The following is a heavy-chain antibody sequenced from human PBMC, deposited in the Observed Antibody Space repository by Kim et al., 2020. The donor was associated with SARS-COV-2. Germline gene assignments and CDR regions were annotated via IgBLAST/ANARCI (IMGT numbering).Heavy chain of an antibody. Sequence: GGSLRLSCAASGFTFDDYTMHWVRQAPGKGLEWVSLISWDGGSTYYADSVKGRFTISRDNSKNSLYLQMNSLRTEDTALYYCAKDLNYYGSGSLLSYYYYGMDVWGQGTTVTVSS. CDR2: ISWDGGST. J-gene: IGHJ6*02. CDR3: AKDLNYYGSGSLLSYYYYGMDV. V-gene: IGHV3-43*01. CDR1: GFTFDDYT. D-gene: IGHD3-10*01.